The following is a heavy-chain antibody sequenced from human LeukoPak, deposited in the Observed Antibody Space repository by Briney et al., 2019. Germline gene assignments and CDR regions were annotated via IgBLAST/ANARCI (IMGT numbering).Heavy chain of an antibody. CDR1: AFSLSAYN. D-gene: IGHD1-26*01. J-gene: IGHJ4*02. CDR3: VRDRGTYRPIDY. V-gene: IGHV3-21*04. Sequence: GGSLRLSCAASAFSLSAYNMNWVRQAPGKGLEWVSSISYTGTYIYYADSVKGRFTISRDNAQNSLYLQMNSLRAEDTAIYYCVRDRGTYRPIDYWGQGTMVTVSS. CDR2: ISYTGTYI.